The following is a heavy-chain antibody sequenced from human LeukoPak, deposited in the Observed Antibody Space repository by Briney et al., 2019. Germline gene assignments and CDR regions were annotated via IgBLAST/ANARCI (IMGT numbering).Heavy chain of an antibody. D-gene: IGHD6-13*01. Sequence: GGSLRLSCAASGFTFSSYAMHWVRQAPGKGLEWVAVISYDGSNKYYADSVKGRFTISRDNSKNTLYLQMNSLRAEDTAMYYCARDWDSTIDYWGQGTLVTVSS. V-gene: IGHV3-30-3*01. J-gene: IGHJ4*02. CDR3: ARDWDSTIDY. CDR2: ISYDGSNK. CDR1: GFTFSSYA.